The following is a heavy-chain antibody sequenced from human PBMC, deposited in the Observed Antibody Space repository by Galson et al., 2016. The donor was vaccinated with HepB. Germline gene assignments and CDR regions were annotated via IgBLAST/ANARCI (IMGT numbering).Heavy chain of an antibody. J-gene: IGHJ6*02. Sequence: SLRLSCAASGFTGSSSYMNWVRRAPGKGLEWVSVIYSGGTAYFADSGGSTYYAYADSVKGRFTISRDNSKNTRYLQMNSLRTEDTAVYYCARVPGYYYGMDVWGQGTTVTVSS. CDR2: IYSGGTA. CDR1: GFTGSSSY. CDR3: ARVPGYYYGMDV. V-gene: IGHV3-53*01.